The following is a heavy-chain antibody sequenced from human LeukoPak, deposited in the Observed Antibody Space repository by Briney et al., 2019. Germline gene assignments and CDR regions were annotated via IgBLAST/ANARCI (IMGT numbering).Heavy chain of an antibody. CDR1: GDTFSSYA. CDR2: IIPIFGTA. Sequence: SVKVSCKASGDTFSSYAISWVRQAPGQGLEWMGGIIPIFGTANYAQKFQGRVTITTDESTSTAYMELSSLRSEDTAVYYCAREVYEGYYDSSGYYSPWGQGTLVTVSS. J-gene: IGHJ5*02. CDR3: AREVYEGYYDSSGYYSP. D-gene: IGHD3-22*01. V-gene: IGHV1-69*05.